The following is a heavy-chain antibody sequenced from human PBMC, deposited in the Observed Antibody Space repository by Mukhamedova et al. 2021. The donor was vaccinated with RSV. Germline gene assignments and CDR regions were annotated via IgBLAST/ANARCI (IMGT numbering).Heavy chain of an antibody. CDR2: ISYDGSNK. V-gene: IGHV3-30-3*01. CDR1: SSYA. D-gene: IGHD6-19*01. CDR3: ARDLKGIAVAGIFDY. J-gene: IGHJ4*02. Sequence: SSYAMHWVRRAPGKGLEWVAVISYDGSNKYYADSVKGRFTISRDNSKNTLYLQMNSLRAEDTAVYYCARDLKGIAVAGIFDYWGQ.